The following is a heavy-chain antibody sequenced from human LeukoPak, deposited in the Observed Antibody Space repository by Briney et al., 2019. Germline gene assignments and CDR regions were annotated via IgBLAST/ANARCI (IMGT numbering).Heavy chain of an antibody. Sequence: SVKVFFKASGGTFSSYAISWVRQAPGQGLEWMGRIIPILGIANYVQKFQGRVTITADKSTSTAYMELSSLRSEDTAVYYCARGGGVATIYNNSYGMAVWAQGTRAPVPS. J-gene: IGHJ6*02. CDR2: IIPILGIA. V-gene: IGHV1-69*04. CDR1: GGTFSSYA. CDR3: ARGGGVATIYNNSYGMAV. D-gene: IGHD5-12*01.